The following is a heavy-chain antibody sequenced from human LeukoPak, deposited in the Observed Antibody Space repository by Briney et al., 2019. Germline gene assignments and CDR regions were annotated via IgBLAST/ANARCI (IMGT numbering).Heavy chain of an antibody. D-gene: IGHD6-13*01. CDR2: ISYDGSNK. Sequence: GGSLRLSCAASGFTFSSDGMHWVRQAPGKGLEWVAVISYDGSNKYYADSVTGRFTISRDNSKNTLYLHMNSLRAEDTAVYSCAKVEGYSSSWYLDYWGQGTLVTVSS. V-gene: IGHV3-30*18. J-gene: IGHJ4*02. CDR1: GFTFSSDG. CDR3: AKVEGYSSSWYLDY.